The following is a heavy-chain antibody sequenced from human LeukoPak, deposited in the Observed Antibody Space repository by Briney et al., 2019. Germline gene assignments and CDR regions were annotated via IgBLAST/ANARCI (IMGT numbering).Heavy chain of an antibody. Sequence: ASVKVSCKASGYTFTGYYMHWVRQAAGQGLEWTGWINPNSGGTNYAQKFQGRVTMTRDTSISTAYMELSRLRSDDTAVYYCARDGTNYDILTGYYGHFDYWGQGTLVTVSS. D-gene: IGHD3-9*01. CDR2: INPNSGGT. CDR3: ARDGTNYDILTGYYGHFDY. CDR1: GYTFTGYY. V-gene: IGHV1-2*02. J-gene: IGHJ4*02.